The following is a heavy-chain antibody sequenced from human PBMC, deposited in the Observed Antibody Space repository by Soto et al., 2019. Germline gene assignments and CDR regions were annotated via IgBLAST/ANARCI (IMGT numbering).Heavy chain of an antibody. J-gene: IGHJ4*02. D-gene: IGHD1-26*01. CDR1: GFTFSSYG. Sequence: PGGSLRLSCAASGFTFSSYGMHWVRQAPGKGLEWVAVIWYDGSNKYYADSVKGRFTISRDNSKNTLYLQMNSLRAEDTAVYYCAREWDGDPSYFDYWGQGTLVT. CDR2: IWYDGSNK. CDR3: AREWDGDPSYFDY. V-gene: IGHV3-33*01.